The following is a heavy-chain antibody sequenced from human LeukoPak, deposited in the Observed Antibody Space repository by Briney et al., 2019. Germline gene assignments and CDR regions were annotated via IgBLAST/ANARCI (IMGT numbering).Heavy chain of an antibody. D-gene: IGHD6-13*01. J-gene: IGHJ4*02. V-gene: IGHV3-21*01. CDR1: GFTFSSYS. Sequence: GGSLRLSCAASGFTFSSYSMNWVRQAPGKGLEWVSSISSSSSYIYYADSVKGRFTISRDNAKNSLYLQMNSLRAEDTAVYYCASLFMAAGTRDYWGQGTPVTVSS. CDR3: ASLFMAAGTRDY. CDR2: ISSSSSYI.